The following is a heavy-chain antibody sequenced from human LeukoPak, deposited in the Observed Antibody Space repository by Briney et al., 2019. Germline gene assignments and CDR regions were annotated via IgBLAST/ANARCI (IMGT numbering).Heavy chain of an antibody. J-gene: IGHJ4*02. Sequence: PSETLSLTCPVSGGSISSSSYYWGWIRQPPGKGLEWIGSIYYSGSTYYNPSLMGRVTVSLTTSKNQFSLTLSSVTAADTALYFCASRPGDRWYGVFDYWSQGTMVTVSS. CDR1: GGSISSSSYY. V-gene: IGHV4-39*07. CDR3: ASRPGDRWYGVFDY. D-gene: IGHD3-10*01. CDR2: IYYSGST.